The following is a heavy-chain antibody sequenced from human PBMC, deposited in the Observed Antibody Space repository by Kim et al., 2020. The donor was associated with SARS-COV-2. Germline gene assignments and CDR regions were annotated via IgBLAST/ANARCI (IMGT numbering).Heavy chain of an antibody. CDR3: ASLPHVTHCSAAGCFS. J-gene: IGHJ5*02. Sequence: LETLSLTCTVSGDSISSYYWSWIRQPPGKGLEWIGYIYYSGSTYYNPSLQSRVTISVDTSKNQFSLKLNSVTAADTAVYYCASLPHVTHCSAAGCFSWGQGTLVTVSS. V-gene: IGHV4-59*08. CDR2: IYYSGST. CDR1: GDSISSYY. D-gene: IGHD2-15*01.